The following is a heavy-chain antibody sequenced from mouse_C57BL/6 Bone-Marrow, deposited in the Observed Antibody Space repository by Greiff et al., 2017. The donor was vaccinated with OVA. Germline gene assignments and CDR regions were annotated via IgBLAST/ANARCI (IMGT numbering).Heavy chain of an antibody. CDR2: IRSKSNNYAT. D-gene: IGHD2-1*01. CDR1: GFSFNTYA. V-gene: IGHV10-1*01. CDR3: VRHGVYYGNYEDYYAMDY. Sequence: DVKLVESGGGLVQPKGSLKLSCAASGFSFNTYAMNWVRQAPGKGLEWVARIRSKSNNYATYYADSVKDRFTISRDDSESMLYLQMNNLKTEDTAMYYCVRHGVYYGNYEDYYAMDYWGQGTSVTVSS. J-gene: IGHJ4*01.